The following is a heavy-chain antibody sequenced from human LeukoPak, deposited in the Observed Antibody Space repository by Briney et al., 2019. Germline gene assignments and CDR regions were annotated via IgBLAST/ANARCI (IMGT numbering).Heavy chain of an antibody. CDR2: ISAYSGNT. CDR1: GYTFTSYG. Sequence: GASVKVSCKASGYTFTSYGLSWVRQAPGQGLEWMGGISAYSGNTNYAQKVQSRVTMTTDTSTSTAYMELRSLRSDATPVYYCARDKRADSGFYYNGPRSNWFDPWGQGTLVTVSS. V-gene: IGHV1-18*01. J-gene: IGHJ5*02. CDR3: ARDKRADSGFYYNGPRSNWFDP. D-gene: IGHD3-10*01.